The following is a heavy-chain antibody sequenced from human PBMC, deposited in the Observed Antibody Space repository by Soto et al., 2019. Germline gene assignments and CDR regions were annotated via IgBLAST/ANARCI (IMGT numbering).Heavy chain of an antibody. Sequence: QVQLVQSGAEVKKPGSSVKVSCKASGGTFSSYAISWVRQAPGQGLEWMGGIIPIFGTANYAQKFQGRVTITADKSTSTAYMELSSLRSEDTAVYYCASSVSYFQVRQDAFDIWGQGTMVTVSS. D-gene: IGHD1-26*01. J-gene: IGHJ3*02. CDR2: IIPIFGTA. V-gene: IGHV1-69*06. CDR3: ASSVSYFQVRQDAFDI. CDR1: GGTFSSYA.